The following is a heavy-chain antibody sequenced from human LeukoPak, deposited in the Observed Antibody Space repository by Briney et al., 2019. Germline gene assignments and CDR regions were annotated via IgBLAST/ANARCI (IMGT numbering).Heavy chain of an antibody. CDR2: IGTSGDTT. D-gene: IGHD3-16*01. CDR1: GFTFSSYA. CDR3: AKDIIGDPGAFDV. Sequence: GGSLRLSCAASGFTFSSYAMSWVRQAPGKGLEWVSSIGTSGDTTLYADSVKGRFTISRDNSKNTLYLQMNSLRADDTAVYYCAKDIIGDPGAFDVWGQGTMVTVSS. J-gene: IGHJ3*01. V-gene: IGHV3-23*01.